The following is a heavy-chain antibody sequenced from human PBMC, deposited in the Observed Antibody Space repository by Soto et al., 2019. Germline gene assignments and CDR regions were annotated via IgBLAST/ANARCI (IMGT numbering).Heavy chain of an antibody. D-gene: IGHD2-15*01. Sequence: SETLSLTCSVSGYSVSSSDYYWAWIRQPPGQGLEWIGSMLYSGLTYYNPSLKSRVTLSVDTSKNQFSVRLNSVTASDTAVYYCAPLSVSLSGPYGIDVWGQGTTVTVSS. V-gene: IGHV4-39*01. CDR2: MLYSGLT. J-gene: IGHJ6*02. CDR3: APLSVSLSGPYGIDV. CDR1: GYSVSSSDYY.